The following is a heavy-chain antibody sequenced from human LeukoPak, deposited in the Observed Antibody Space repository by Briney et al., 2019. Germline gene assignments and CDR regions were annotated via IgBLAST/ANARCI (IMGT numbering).Heavy chain of an antibody. CDR1: GGSITSTYY. Sequence: SETLSLTCSVSGGSITSTYYWGWIRQPPGKGLEWIGEIYHSGSTNYNPSLKSRVTISVDKSKNQFSLKLSSVTAADTAVYFCARGAEYYAIWRGYAGYSDYWGQGISVTVSS. CDR2: IYHSGST. CDR3: ARGAEYYAIWRGYAGYSDY. J-gene: IGHJ4*02. D-gene: IGHD3-3*01. V-gene: IGHV4-4*02.